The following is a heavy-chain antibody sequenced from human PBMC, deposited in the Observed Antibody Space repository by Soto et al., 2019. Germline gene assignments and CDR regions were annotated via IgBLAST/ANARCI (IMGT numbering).Heavy chain of an antibody. J-gene: IGHJ3*02. CDR1: GGSISSYY. Sequence: SETLSLTCTVSGGSISSYYWSWIRQPPGKGLEWIGYIYYSGSTNYNPSLKSRVTISVDTSKNQFSLKLSSVTAAGTAVYYCARSQRQGVVVVAATRHAFDIWGQGTMVTISS. D-gene: IGHD2-15*01. V-gene: IGHV4-59*08. CDR2: IYYSGST. CDR3: ARSQRQGVVVVAATRHAFDI.